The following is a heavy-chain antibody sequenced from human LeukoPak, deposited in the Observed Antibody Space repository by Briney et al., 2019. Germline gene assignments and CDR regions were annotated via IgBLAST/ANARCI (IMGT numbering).Heavy chain of an antibody. V-gene: IGHV1-2*02. J-gene: IGHJ4*02. CDR3: ARRYCSGGSCIPDY. D-gene: IGHD2-15*01. CDR2: IQPKSGST. CDR1: GYTFTDYN. Sequence: GASVKVSCKASGYTFTDYNVYWVRQAPGQGPEWMGWIQPKSGSTIYAQRFQGRVTMTRDRSISTAYMELSSLRYDDTAVYYCARRYCSGGSCIPDYWGQGTLVTVSS.